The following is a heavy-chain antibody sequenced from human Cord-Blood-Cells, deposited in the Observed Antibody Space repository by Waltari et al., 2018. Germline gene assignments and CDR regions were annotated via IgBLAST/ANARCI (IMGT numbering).Heavy chain of an antibody. CDR1: GYTFTGYY. CDR3: ARDQQLTGDYPIFDY. V-gene: IGHV1-2*04. D-gene: IGHD7-27*01. J-gene: IGHJ4*02. CDR2: INPNSCGT. Sequence: QVQLVQSGAEVKKPGASVKVSCKASGYTFTGYYMHWVRQAPGQGLEWMVWINPNSCGTNYAQKFQGWVTMTRDTSISTAYMELSRLRSDDTAVYYCARDQQLTGDYPIFDYWGQGTLVTVSS.